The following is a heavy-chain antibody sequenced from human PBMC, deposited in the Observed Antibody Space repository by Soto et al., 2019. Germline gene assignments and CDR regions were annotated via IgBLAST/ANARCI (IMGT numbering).Heavy chain of an antibody. CDR2: MNPGSGDT. Sequence: ASVKVSCKASGYSFTNNDVSWVRQATGEGLEWMGWMNPGSGDTRYAQKFQGRVTMTRDISIATAYMELSSLRSDDTAIYYCARMETIGSLNSFEPSGQVSLLALSS. V-gene: IGHV1-8*01. CDR1: GYSFTNND. J-gene: IGHJ5*02. CDR3: ARMETIGSLNSFEP. D-gene: IGHD3-10*01.